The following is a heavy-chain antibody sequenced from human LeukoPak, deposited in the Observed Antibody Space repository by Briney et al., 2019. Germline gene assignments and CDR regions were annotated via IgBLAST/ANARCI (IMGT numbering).Heavy chain of an antibody. CDR1: GFTFSSYA. J-gene: IGHJ4*02. CDR3: AKDGGYSSAWFPNDY. CDR2: ISGSATST. Sequence: PGGSLRLSCAASGFTFSSYAMSWVRQAPGKGLEWVPAISGSATSTYYADSVKGRFTISRDNSKYTLYLQMNSLRAEDTAVYYCAKDGGYSSAWFPNDYWGQGTLVTVSS. V-gene: IGHV3-23*01. D-gene: IGHD6-19*01.